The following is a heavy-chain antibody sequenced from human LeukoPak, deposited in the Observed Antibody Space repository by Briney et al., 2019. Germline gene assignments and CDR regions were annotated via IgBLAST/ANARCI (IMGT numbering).Heavy chain of an antibody. D-gene: IGHD3-10*01. CDR2: VYYTGST. J-gene: IGHJ3*02. CDR3: ARLVYYQDTFDI. Sequence: SETLSLTCSVSGGSISSYYWSWIRQPPGRGLEWIAYVYYTGSTNYNPSLKSRVTMSVDTSMNQFSLKLNSVTAADTAVYYCARLVYYQDTFDIWGQGTLVNVSS. V-gene: IGHV4-59*01. CDR1: GGSISSYY.